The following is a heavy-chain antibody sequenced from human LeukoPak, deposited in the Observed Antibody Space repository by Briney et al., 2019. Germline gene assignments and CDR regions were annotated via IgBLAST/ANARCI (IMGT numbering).Heavy chain of an antibody. CDR1: GYTLTELS. Sequence: ASAKVSCKVSGYTLTELSMHWVRQAPGKGLEWMGGFDPEAGETIYAQKFQGRVTMTEDTSTDTAYMEVSSLRSDDTAVYYCATDPVGYCNTNGCYSVDYWGQGTLVIVSS. V-gene: IGHV1-24*01. D-gene: IGHD2-15*01. J-gene: IGHJ4*02. CDR2: FDPEAGET. CDR3: ATDPVGYCNTNGCYSVDY.